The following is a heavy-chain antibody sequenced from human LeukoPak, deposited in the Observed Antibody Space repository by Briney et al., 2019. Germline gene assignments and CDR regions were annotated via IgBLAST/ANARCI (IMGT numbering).Heavy chain of an antibody. V-gene: IGHV4-30-2*01. CDR1: GGSINSGGYY. CDR3: AREASHFDFDY. CDR2: IYHSGST. J-gene: IGHJ4*02. D-gene: IGHD3-3*02. Sequence: TLSLTCTVSGGSINSGGYYWSWIRQPPGKGLEWIGYIYHSGSTYYNPSLKSRVTISVDRSKNQFSLKLSSVTAADTAVYYCAREASHFDFDYWGQGTLVTVSS.